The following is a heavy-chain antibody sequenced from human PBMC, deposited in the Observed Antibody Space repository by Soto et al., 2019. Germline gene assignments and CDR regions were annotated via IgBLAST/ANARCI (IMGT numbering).Heavy chain of an antibody. CDR1: GGSISSSSYY. CDR2: IYYSGST. J-gene: IGHJ5*02. CDR3: ARQSSPPRIVGATAWFDP. V-gene: IGHV4-39*01. D-gene: IGHD1-26*01. Sequence: SETLSLTCTVSGGSISSSSYYWGWIRQPPGKGLEWIGSIYYSGSTYYNPSLKSRVTISVDTSKNQFSLKLSSVTAADTAVYYCARQSSPPRIVGATAWFDPWGQGTMVT.